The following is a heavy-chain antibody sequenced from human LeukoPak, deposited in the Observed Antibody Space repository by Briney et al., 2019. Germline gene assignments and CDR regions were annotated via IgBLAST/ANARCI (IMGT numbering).Heavy chain of an antibody. D-gene: IGHD6-13*01. Sequence: GGSLRLSCAASGFTFSSYGMHWVRQAPGKGLEWVAFIRYDGSNKYYADSVKGRFTISGDNSKNTLYLQMNSLRAEDTAVYYCAKSTAVTNYFDYWGQGTLVTVSS. J-gene: IGHJ4*02. CDR3: AKSTAVTNYFDY. CDR1: GFTFSSYG. V-gene: IGHV3-30*02. CDR2: IRYDGSNK.